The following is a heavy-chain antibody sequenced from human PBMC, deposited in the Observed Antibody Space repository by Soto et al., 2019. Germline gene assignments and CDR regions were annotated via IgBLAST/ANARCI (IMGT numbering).Heavy chain of an antibody. CDR1: GYSFTSYW. J-gene: IGHJ6*02. CDR2: IYPGDSDT. V-gene: IGHV5-51*01. CDR3: ARPGGYCTHGVCSKAPYYYYGMDV. Sequence: PGESLKISCKGSGYSFTSYWIGWVRQMPGKGLEWMGIIYPGDSDTRYSPSFQGQVTISADKSISTAYLQWSSLKASDTATYYCARPGGYCTHGVCSKAPYYYYGMDVWGQGTTVTVSS. D-gene: IGHD2-8*01.